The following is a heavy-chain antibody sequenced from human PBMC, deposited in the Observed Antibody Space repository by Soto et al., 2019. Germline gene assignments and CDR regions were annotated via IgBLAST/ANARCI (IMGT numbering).Heavy chain of an antibody. Sequence: ASVKVSCKASGYSFTRYGIGWARQAPGQRLEWMGWINDGNGNTKYSQKFQGRVTITRDTSASTAYMELSSLRSEDTAVYYCARDLGQQLVDYWGQGTLVTVS. D-gene: IGHD6-13*01. CDR1: GYSFTRYG. CDR2: INDGNGNT. CDR3: ARDLGQQLVDY. V-gene: IGHV1-3*01. J-gene: IGHJ4*02.